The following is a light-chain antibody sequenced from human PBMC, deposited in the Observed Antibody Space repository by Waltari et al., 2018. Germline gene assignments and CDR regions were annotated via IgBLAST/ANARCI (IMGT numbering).Light chain of an antibody. J-gene: IGKJ1*01. CDR3: VQGTHWPPWT. Sequence: DVVLTQSPLSLSVTPGQPASISCRSRQSLIHGDGNTYLNWLHQKPGQPPRRLIYQVSRRDSGVPDRFSGSGAGTYFTLKISRVEAEDVGIYYCVQGTHWPPWTFGQGTKVEI. V-gene: IGKV2-30*02. CDR2: QVS. CDR1: QSLIHGDGNTY.